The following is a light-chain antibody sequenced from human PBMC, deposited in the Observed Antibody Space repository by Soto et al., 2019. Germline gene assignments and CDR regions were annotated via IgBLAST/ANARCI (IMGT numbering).Light chain of an antibody. CDR3: ETWDSNTHV. CDR2: LEGSGSY. CDR1: SGHRSYI. Sequence: QSVLTQSSSASASLGSSVMLTCTLSSGHRSYIIAWHQQQPGKAPRYLMKLEGSGSYNKGSGVPDRFSGSSSGADRYLTISNHQFEDEADYYCETWDSNTHVFGGGTKLTVL. J-gene: IGLJ3*02. V-gene: IGLV4-60*02.